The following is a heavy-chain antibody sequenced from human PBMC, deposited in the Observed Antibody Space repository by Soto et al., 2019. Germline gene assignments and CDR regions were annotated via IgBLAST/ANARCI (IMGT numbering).Heavy chain of an antibody. CDR1: GGSISNHY. D-gene: IGHD7-27*01. J-gene: IGHJ4*02. Sequence: QVQLQESGPGLVKPSETLSLTCSVSGGSISNHYWSWIRQPPGKGLEWIGYIYYNGNTNYNPSLKSRVTRSVDTSRNQMSLKLTTVTAADTAVYYCTRANWYSEYWGQGTLVTVSS. CDR3: TRANWYSEY. CDR2: IYYNGNT. V-gene: IGHV4-59*11.